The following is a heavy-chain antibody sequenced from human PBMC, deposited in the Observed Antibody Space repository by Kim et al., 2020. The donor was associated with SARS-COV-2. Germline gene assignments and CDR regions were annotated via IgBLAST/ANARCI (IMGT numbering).Heavy chain of an antibody. V-gene: IGHV3-30-3*01. Sequence: GGSLRLSCAASGFTFSSYAMHWVRQAPGKGLEWVAVISYDGNNKYYAASVKGRFTISRDNSKNTLYLQMNSLRAEDTAVYYCASALLPFYVMDVWGQGTT. CDR2: ISYDGNNK. CDR1: GFTFSSYA. J-gene: IGHJ6*02. CDR3: ASALLPFYVMDV.